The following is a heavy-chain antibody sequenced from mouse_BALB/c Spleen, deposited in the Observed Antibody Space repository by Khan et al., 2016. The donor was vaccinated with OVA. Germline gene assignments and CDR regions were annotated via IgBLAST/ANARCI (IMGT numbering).Heavy chain of an antibody. D-gene: IGHD2-1*01. CDR3: TRSGYGTFAY. V-gene: IGHV1S81*02. CDR1: GYTFTSYY. CDR2: INPSTGGT. Sequence: VQLKQSGAELVKPGASVRLSCKASGYTFTSYYLYWVKQRPGHGLEWIGDINPSTGGTNCNEKFKSKATLTVDKSSSTAYMQLSSLTSEDSAVYYCTRSGYGTFAYWGQGTLVTVS. J-gene: IGHJ3*01.